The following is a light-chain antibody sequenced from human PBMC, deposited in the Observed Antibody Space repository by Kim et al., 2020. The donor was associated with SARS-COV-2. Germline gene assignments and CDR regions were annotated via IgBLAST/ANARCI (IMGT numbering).Light chain of an antibody. CDR3: QQTHTTPDT. V-gene: IGKV1-39*01. Sequence: SASVGDSVAIACRASQDITTFLSWYQQTPGKAPKLLIYDASGVQSGVPPRFSGSGSGTDFTLTISDLQPDDFVTYYCQQTHTTPDTFGQGTKLEI. CDR1: QDITTF. CDR2: DAS. J-gene: IGKJ2*01.